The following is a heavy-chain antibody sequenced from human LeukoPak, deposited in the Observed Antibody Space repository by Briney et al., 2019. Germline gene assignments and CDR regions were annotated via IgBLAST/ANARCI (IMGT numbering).Heavy chain of an antibody. CDR1: SGSFRTYY. CDR2: IYYSGSS. J-gene: IGHJ3*02. Sequence: SETLSLTCTVSSGSFRTYYWSWIRRPPGKGLEWIGYIYYSGSSNYNPSLKSRVTISVDTSKNHFSLKLKSVTASDTAVYYCVKGSGGFDIWGQGTMVTVSS. CDR3: VKGSGGFDI. D-gene: IGHD6-25*01. V-gene: IGHV4-59*01.